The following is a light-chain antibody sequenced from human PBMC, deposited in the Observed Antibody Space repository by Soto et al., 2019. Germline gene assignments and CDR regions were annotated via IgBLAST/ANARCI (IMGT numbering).Light chain of an antibody. CDR2: DAS. CDR1: QSVSSY. J-gene: IGKJ5*01. CDR3: QQRSNWPIT. V-gene: IGKV3-11*01. Sequence: EIVLTQSPATLSLSPGERATLSCRASQSVSSYLAWYQQKPGQAPRLLIYDASNRATGIPARFSGSGSGTXXXXXXXXLEPEDFAVYYCQQRSNWPITFGQGTRLEIK.